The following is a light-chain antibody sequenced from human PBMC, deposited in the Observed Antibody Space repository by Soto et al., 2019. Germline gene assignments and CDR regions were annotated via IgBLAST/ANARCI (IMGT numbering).Light chain of an antibody. CDR2: GAS. CDR3: QQYGSSLWT. CDR1: QSVCSSY. V-gene: IGKV3-20*01. Sequence: IVLTQSPGTLSLSPGERATLSCRASQSVCSSYLAWYQQKPGQAPRLLIYGASSRATGLPDSFSGSGSGTDFTLTISRLEPEEFAVYYCQQYGSSLWTVGQGTKVEIK. J-gene: IGKJ1*01.